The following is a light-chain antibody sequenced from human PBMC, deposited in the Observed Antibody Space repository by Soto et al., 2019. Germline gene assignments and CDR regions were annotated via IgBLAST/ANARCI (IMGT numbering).Light chain of an antibody. CDR3: SSYTNNDAGV. CDR2: EVT. J-gene: IGLJ3*02. V-gene: IGLV2-14*01. Sequence: QSALTQPASVSGSPGQSITISCTGTSSDVGGYHYVSWYQQQPGKAPKLMIYEVTNRPSGISNRFSGSKSGNTASLTISGLQADDEADYYCSSYTNNDAGVFGGGTKLTVL. CDR1: SSDVGGYHY.